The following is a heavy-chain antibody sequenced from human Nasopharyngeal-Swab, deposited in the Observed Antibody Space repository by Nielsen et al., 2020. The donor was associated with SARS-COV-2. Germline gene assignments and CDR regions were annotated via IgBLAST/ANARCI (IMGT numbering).Heavy chain of an antibody. Sequence: GESLKISCTASGFTFGDYAMSWFRQAPGKGLEWVGFIRSKAYGGTTEYAASVKGRFTISRDDSKSIAYLQMNSLKTEDTAAYYCTRGRVVPAAIDWFDPWGQGTLVTVSS. J-gene: IGHJ5*02. CDR1: GFTFGDYA. CDR2: IRSKAYGGTT. V-gene: IGHV3-49*03. D-gene: IGHD2-2*01. CDR3: TRGRVVPAAIDWFDP.